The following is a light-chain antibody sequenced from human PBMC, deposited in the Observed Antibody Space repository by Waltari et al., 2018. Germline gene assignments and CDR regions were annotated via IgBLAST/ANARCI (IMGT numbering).Light chain of an antibody. CDR1: QSVTSSH. Sequence: EIVMTQSPATLSVSPGERATLSFRASQSVTSSHLAWYQQKPGQPPRLLIYSVYTRATGIPSRVSGSGSGTEFTLTISSLQSEDFAVYYCQQYNNWPLTFGGGTKVEIK. CDR2: SVY. V-gene: IGKV3-15*01. CDR3: QQYNNWPLT. J-gene: IGKJ4*01.